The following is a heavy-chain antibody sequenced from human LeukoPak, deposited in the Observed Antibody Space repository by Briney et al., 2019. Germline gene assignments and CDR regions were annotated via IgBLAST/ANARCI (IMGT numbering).Heavy chain of an antibody. CDR2: INPNSGGT. J-gene: IGHJ4*02. V-gene: IGHV1-2*02. CDR1: GYTFTGYY. Sequence: ASVKVSCKASGYTFTGYYVHWVRQAPGQGLEWMGWINPNSGGTNYAQKFQGRVTMTRDTSISTAYMELSRLRSDDTAVHYCARVLTLRTGHFDYWGQGTLVTVSS. CDR3: ARVLTLRTGHFDY. D-gene: IGHD1-1*01.